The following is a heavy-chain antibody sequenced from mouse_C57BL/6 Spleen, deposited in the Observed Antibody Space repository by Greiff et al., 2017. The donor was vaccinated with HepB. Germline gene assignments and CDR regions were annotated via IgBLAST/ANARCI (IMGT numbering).Heavy chain of an antibody. Sequence: VQLQQSGAELARPGASVKMSCKASGYTFTSYTMHWVKQRPGQGLEWIGYINPSSGYTKYNQKFKDKATLTADKSSSTAYMQLSSLTSEDSAVYYCARRDTGDAMDYWGQGTSVTVSS. D-gene: IGHD3-3*01. CDR3: ARRDTGDAMDY. V-gene: IGHV1-4*01. CDR2: INPSSGYT. J-gene: IGHJ4*01. CDR1: GYTFTSYT.